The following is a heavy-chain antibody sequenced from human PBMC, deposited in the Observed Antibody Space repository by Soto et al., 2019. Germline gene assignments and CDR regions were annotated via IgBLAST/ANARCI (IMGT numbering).Heavy chain of an antibody. CDR2: ISYDGSNK. V-gene: IGHV3-30-3*01. D-gene: IGHD3-10*01. CDR3: ARDRWFGDLGYYYYGMDV. J-gene: IGHJ6*02. Sequence: QVQLVESGGGVVQPGRSLRLSCAASGFTFSSYAMHWVRQAPGKGLEWVAVISYDGSNKYYADSVKGRFTISRDNSKNTMYMQMNSLRAEDTAVYYCARDRWFGDLGYYYYGMDVWGHGTTVTGSS. CDR1: GFTFSSYA.